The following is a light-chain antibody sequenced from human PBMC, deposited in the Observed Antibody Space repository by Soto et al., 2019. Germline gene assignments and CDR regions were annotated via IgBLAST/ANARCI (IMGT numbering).Light chain of an antibody. J-gene: IGKJ1*01. CDR3: LQHNSYSRT. V-gene: IGKV3D-15*01. CDR2: DAS. Sequence: EIVMTQSPATLSVSPGERATLSCRASQSVSSYFAWYQQKPGQAPRLLIYDASNRATGIPARFSGSGSGTEFTLTISSLQPEDFATYYCLQHNSYSRTFGQGTKVDIK. CDR1: QSVSSY.